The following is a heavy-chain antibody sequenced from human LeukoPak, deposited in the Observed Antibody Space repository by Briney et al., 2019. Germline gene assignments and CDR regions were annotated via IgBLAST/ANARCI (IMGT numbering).Heavy chain of an antibody. Sequence: GGSVRLSCAASGFTVSSDYITWVRQAPGKGLEWVSVVYSGGATYYAESVKGRFTVSRDNSKNTVYLQMNSLRAEDTAVYFCARGGIAARPSDSWGQGTLVTVSS. CDR1: GFTVSSDY. D-gene: IGHD6-6*01. CDR2: VYSGGAT. J-gene: IGHJ4*02. CDR3: ARGGIAARPSDS. V-gene: IGHV3-66*01.